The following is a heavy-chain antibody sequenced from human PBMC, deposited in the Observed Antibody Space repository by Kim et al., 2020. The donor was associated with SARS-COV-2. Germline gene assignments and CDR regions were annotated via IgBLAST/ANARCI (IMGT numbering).Heavy chain of an antibody. V-gene: IGHV1-69*01. Sequence: APKFQGRVTITEDESTSTAYMELSSLRSEDTAVYYCARASTRGYYYGMDVWGQVTTVTVSS. J-gene: IGHJ6*02. CDR3: ARASTRGYYYGMDV. D-gene: IGHD2-2*01.